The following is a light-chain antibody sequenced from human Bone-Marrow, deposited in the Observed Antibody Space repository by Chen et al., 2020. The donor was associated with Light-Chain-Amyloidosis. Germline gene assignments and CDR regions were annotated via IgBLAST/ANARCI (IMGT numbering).Light chain of an antibody. J-gene: IGLJ2*01. V-gene: IGLV3-25*03. CDR2: RDT. CDR1: DFPTEY. CDR3: QSADSSGTYEVV. Sequence: SYELTQPPSVSVSPGQTARITCSGDDFPTEYAYWYQQKPGPAPVLVRHRDTERPSGISERFSDSSSGTTATLTISGVQAEDEANYDSQSADSSGTYEVVFGGGTKLAVL.